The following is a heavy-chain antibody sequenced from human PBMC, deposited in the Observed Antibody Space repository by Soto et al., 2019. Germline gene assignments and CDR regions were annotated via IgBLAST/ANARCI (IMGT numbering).Heavy chain of an antibody. V-gene: IGHV3-11*01. CDR1: GFTFSDYY. J-gene: IGHJ6*03. CDR3: ASLNQDIVVVPAARRYYYYMDV. D-gene: IGHD2-2*01. CDR2: ISSSGSTI. Sequence: PGGSLRLSCAASGFTFSDYYMSWIRQAPGKGLEWVSYISSSGSTIYYADSVKGRFTISRDNAKNSLYLQMNSLRAEDTAVYYCASLNQDIVVVPAARRYYYYMDVWGKGTTVTVSS.